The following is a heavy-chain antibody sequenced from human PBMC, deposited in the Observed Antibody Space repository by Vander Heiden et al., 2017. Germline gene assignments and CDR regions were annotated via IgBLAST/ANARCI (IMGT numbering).Heavy chain of an antibody. D-gene: IGHD3-10*01. CDR3: VRDERFWEWPYDF. CDR1: GFDFSPYG. J-gene: IGHJ4*02. V-gene: IGHV3-48*01. CDR2: ISGTSGTI. Sequence: HRVKSGEALFRRGVPLEPSCAALGFDFSPYGMNWVRQAPGKGLEWISYISGTSGTIYYADSVKGRFTISRDNAKKSLYLQMNRLRGEDTAVYFCVRDERFWEWPYDFWGQGTLVTVSS.